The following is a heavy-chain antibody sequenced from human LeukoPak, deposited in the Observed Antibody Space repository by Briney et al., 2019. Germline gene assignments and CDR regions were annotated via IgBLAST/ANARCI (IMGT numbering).Heavy chain of an antibody. J-gene: IGHJ4*02. CDR1: GFTFSSYE. Sequence: PGGSLRLSCAASGFTFSSYEMNWVRQAPGKGLEWVSYISSSGSTIYYADSVKGRFTISRDNAKNSLYLQMNSLRAEDTAVYYCAGPPQAGPFDHWGQGTLVTVSS. CDR3: AGPPQAGPFDH. CDR2: ISSSGSTI. D-gene: IGHD6-19*01. V-gene: IGHV3-48*03.